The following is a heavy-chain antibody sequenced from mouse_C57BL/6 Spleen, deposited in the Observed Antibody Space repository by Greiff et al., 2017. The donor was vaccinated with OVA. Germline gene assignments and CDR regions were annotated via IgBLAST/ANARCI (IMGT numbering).Heavy chain of an antibody. D-gene: IGHD3-2*02. Sequence: VQLKESGGGLVQPGGSLSLSCAASGFTFTDCYMSWVRQPPGKALEWLGFIRNKANGYTTEYSASVKGRFTISRDNSQSILYLQMNALRAEDSATYYCARGEAAQAFFAYWGQGTLVTVSA. CDR1: GFTFTDCY. CDR2: IRNKANGYTT. J-gene: IGHJ3*01. V-gene: IGHV7-3*01. CDR3: ARGEAAQAFFAY.